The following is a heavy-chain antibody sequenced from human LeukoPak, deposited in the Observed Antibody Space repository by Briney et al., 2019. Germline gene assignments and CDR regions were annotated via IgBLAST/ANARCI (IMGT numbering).Heavy chain of an antibody. V-gene: IGHV1-3*01. CDR1: GYTFTSYA. Sequence: GASVKVSCKASGYTFTSYAMHWVRQAPGQRLEWMEWINAGNGNTKYSQKFQGRVTITRDTSASTAYMELSSLRSEDTAVYYCAREAYVLRFLEWPQNWFDPWGQGTLVTVSS. CDR3: AREAYVLRFLEWPQNWFDP. D-gene: IGHD3-3*01. J-gene: IGHJ5*02. CDR2: INAGNGNT.